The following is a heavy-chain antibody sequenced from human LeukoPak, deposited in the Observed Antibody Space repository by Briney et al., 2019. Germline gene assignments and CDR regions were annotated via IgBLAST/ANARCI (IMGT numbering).Heavy chain of an antibody. CDR1: GYTCTGYC. CDR2: INPNSGGT. Sequence: ASVKLSCKASGYTCTGYCMHWVRHAPGQGLEWMGWINPNSGGTNYAQKFHGRVTMIRDTSISTAYMELSRLITDDNAAYYYSSAHYGSGIVGPSRPRFDYWGQGTLVTVSS. J-gene: IGHJ4*02. CDR3: SSAHYGSGIVGPSRPRFDY. D-gene: IGHD3-10*01. V-gene: IGHV1-2*02.